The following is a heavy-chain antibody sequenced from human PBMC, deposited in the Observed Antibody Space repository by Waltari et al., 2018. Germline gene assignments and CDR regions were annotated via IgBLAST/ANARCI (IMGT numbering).Heavy chain of an antibody. D-gene: IGHD3-10*01. CDR1: GYTFTSYA. Sequence: QVQLVQSGAEVKKPGASVKVSCKASGYTFTSYAMHWVRQAPGQRLEWMGWINAGNGNTKYSQKFQGRVTITRDTAASTAYMELSSLRSEDTAVYYCARDRFVRGGSLGYWGQGTLVTVSS. V-gene: IGHV1-3*01. J-gene: IGHJ4*02. CDR3: ARDRFVRGGSLGY. CDR2: INAGNGNT.